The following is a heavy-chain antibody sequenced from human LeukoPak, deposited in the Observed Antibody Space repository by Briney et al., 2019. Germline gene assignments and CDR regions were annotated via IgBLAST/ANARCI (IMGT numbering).Heavy chain of an antibody. CDR3: ARAAYSGSYHSDY. V-gene: IGHV4-61*01. CDR2: IYYSGST. D-gene: IGHD1-26*01. CDR1: GGSVNSGSYY. Sequence: SETLSLTCTVSGGSVNSGSYYWNWIRQPPGKGLEWIGYIYYSGSTNYNPSLKGRVTISVDTSKNQFSLKLSSVTAADTAVYYCARAAYSGSYHSDYWGQGTLVTVSS. J-gene: IGHJ4*02.